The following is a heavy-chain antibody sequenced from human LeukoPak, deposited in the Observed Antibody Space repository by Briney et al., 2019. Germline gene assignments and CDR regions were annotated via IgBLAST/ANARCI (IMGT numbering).Heavy chain of an antibody. CDR2: IWYDGSKQ. J-gene: IGHJ4*02. D-gene: IGHD3-3*01. Sequence: GGSLRLSCAASGFTFSAHGMHWVRQAPGKGLEWVAVIWYDGSKQEYAESVKGRFTNSRDDSKNTLYLQMNSLRAEDTAVCYCAREASGYYRDFWGQGTLVTVSS. CDR3: AREASGYYRDF. CDR1: GFTFSAHG. V-gene: IGHV3-33*01.